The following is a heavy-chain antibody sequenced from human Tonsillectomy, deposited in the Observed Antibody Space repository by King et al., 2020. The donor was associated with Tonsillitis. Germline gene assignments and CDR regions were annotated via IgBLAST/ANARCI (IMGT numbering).Heavy chain of an antibody. D-gene: IGHD3-22*01. Sequence: VQLVESGAEVKKPGASVRVSCKASGYTFTGYYMHWVRQAPGQGLEWMGWINPNRGSTNYAQKFQGRVTMTRDTSISTAYMELSRLTSDATAVYYCARGGYDRSGYYFDYWGQGTLVTVSS. V-gene: IGHV1-2*02. J-gene: IGHJ4*02. CDR1: GYTFTGYY. CDR2: INPNRGST. CDR3: ARGGYDRSGYYFDY.